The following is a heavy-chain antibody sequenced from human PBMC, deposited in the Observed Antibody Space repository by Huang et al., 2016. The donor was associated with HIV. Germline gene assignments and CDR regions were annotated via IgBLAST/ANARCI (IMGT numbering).Heavy chain of an antibody. CDR1: GGSISSGGYY. V-gene: IGHV4-30-4*08. J-gene: IGHJ5*02. CDR2: IYYSGST. D-gene: IGHD3-10*01. CDR3: ARGAPIPMVRAPPGVFDP. Sequence: GGSISSGGYYWSWIRQPPGKGLEWIGYIYYSGSTSYNPSLKSRVTMSVDTSKNQFSLKLNSVTAADTAVYYCARGAPIPMVRAPPGVFDPWGQGTLVTVSS.